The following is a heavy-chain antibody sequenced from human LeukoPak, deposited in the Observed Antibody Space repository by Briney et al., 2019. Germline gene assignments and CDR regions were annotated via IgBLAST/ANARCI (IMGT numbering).Heavy chain of an antibody. V-gene: IGHV4-59*01. D-gene: IGHD5-18*01. Sequence: PSETLSLTCTVSGGSISSYYWSWIRQPPGKGLEWIGYIYYSGSTNYNPSLKSRVTISVDTSKNQFSLKLSSVTAADTAVYYCSRDVTAMAYFDYWGQGTLFTVSS. CDR1: GGSISSYY. CDR3: SRDVTAMAYFDY. CDR2: IYYSGST. J-gene: IGHJ4*02.